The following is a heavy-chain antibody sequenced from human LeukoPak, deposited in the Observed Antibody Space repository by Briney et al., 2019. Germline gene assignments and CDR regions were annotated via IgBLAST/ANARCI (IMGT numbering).Heavy chain of an antibody. J-gene: IGHJ3*02. CDR3: ARESPPDAFDI. V-gene: IGHV4-30-4*01. CDR2: IHYSGNT. CDR1: GGSIGDYY. Sequence: SQTLSLTCTVSGGSIGDYYWSWIRQPPGQGLEWLGYIHYSGNTYYNPSLKSRLIISIDASKNPFSLNLSSVTAADTAVYYCARESPPDAFDIWGRGTVVTVSS.